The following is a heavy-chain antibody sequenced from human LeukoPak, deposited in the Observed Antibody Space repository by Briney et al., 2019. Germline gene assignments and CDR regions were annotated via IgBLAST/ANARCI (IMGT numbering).Heavy chain of an antibody. V-gene: IGHV3-33*01. CDR2: IWYDGSNK. Sequence: PGGSLRLSCAASGFTFNSYGMHWVRQAPGKGLEWVAVIWYDGSNKYYADSVKGRFTISRDNSKNTLYLQMNSLRAEDTAVYYCARASETGVAAAGPGAYGMDVWGQGTTVTVSS. J-gene: IGHJ6*02. CDR3: ARASETGVAAAGPGAYGMDV. D-gene: IGHD6-13*01. CDR1: GFTFNSYG.